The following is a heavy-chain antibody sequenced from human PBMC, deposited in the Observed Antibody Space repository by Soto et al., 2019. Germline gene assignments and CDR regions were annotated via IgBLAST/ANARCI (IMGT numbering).Heavy chain of an antibody. CDR1: GGSFSGYY. CDR3: ARGMTPPGAPAWYYFDS. D-gene: IGHD2-8*02. J-gene: IGHJ4*02. CDR2: INHSGTT. Sequence: PSETLSFTCAVYGGSFSGYYWSWIRPPPGKGLEWIGEINHSGTTNYNPSLRSRVTMSADVSKNQFSLRLTSVTAADTALYYCARGMTPPGAPAWYYFDSWGQGTLVTVSS. V-gene: IGHV4-34*01.